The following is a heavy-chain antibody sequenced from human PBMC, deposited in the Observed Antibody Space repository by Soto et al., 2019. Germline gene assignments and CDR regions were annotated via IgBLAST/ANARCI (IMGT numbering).Heavy chain of an antibody. D-gene: IGHD4-17*01. Sequence: EVQLVESGGGLVKPGGSLRLSCAASGFTFSSYSMNWVRQAPGKGLEWVSSISSSSTYIYYADSVKGRFAISRDNAKNSLYLQMNSLRPEDTAVYYCARDRTLVTTAPFDYWGQGSLFTVSA. J-gene: IGHJ4*02. CDR3: ARDRTLVTTAPFDY. V-gene: IGHV3-21*02. CDR2: ISSSSTYI. CDR1: GFTFSSYS.